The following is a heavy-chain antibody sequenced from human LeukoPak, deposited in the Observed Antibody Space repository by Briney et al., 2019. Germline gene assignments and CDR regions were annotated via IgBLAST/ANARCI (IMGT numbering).Heavy chain of an antibody. J-gene: IGHJ4*02. CDR3: TRESGAFSPFGF. D-gene: IGHD1-26*01. CDR2: VHLSGAT. V-gene: IGHV4-4*02. Sequence: SETLSLTCAVSGGSLMTTNWWSWVRQPPGKGLEWIGEVHLSGATNYNPSLESRVSMSIDTSKNQMSLKLTSVTAADTAIYFCTRESGAFSPFGFWGQGTLVTVSS. CDR1: GGSLMTTNW.